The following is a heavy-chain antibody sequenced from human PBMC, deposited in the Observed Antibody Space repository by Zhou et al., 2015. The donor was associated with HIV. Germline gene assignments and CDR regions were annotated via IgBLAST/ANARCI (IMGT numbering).Heavy chain of an antibody. D-gene: IGHD2-21*02. V-gene: IGHV1-69*08. CDR2: IIPILGIA. J-gene: IGHJ2*01. CDR3: ARDAYCGGDCYASYWYFDL. Sequence: QVQLVQSGAEVKKPGSSVKVSCKASGGTFSSYTISWVRQAPGQGLEWMGRIIPILGIANYAQKFQGRVTITADKSTSTAYMELSSLRSEDTAVYYCARDAYCGGDCYASYWYFDLWGRGTLVTVSS. CDR1: GGTFSSYT.